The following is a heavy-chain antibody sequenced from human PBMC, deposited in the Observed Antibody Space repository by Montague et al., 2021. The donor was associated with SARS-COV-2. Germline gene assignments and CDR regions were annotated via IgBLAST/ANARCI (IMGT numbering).Heavy chain of an antibody. D-gene: IGHD3-10*01. CDR3: ARDCYDYGSGSYQRWFDP. Sequence: SETLPLTCTVSGYSISSGYYWGWIRQPPGKGLEWIGSIYHSGSTYYNPXXKSRVTISVDTSKNQFSLKLSSVTAADTAVYYCARDCYDYGSGSYQRWFDPWGQGTLVTVSS. J-gene: IGHJ5*02. V-gene: IGHV4-38-2*02. CDR2: IYHSGST. CDR1: GYSISSGYY.